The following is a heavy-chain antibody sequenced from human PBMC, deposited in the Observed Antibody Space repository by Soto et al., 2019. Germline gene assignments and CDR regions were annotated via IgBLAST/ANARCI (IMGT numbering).Heavy chain of an antibody. CDR3: XRLVVVMGATIYYYYGMDV. CDR2: IIPMFGTP. Sequence: QAQLVQSGAEVKKPGSSVKVSCKASGGTFRSYAISWVRQAPGQGLEWMGRIIPMFGTPNYAQKFQGRVTITADESTRTAYMXXXSXRSEDTAVYYXXRLVVVMGATIYYYYGMDVWGQGTTVTVSS. V-gene: IGHV1-69*12. J-gene: IGHJ6*02. CDR1: GGTFRSYA. D-gene: IGHD2-15*01.